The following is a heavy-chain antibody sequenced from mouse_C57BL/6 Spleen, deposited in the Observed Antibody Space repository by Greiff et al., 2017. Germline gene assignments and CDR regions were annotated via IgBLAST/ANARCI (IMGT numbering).Heavy chain of an antibody. Sequence: QVQLQQPGAELVKPGASVKLSCKASGYTFTSYWMQWVKQRPGQGLEWIGEIDPSDSYTNYNQKFKGKATLTVDTSSSTAYMQLSSLTSEDSAVYYCARSEGNYEGGWFAYWGQGTLVTVSA. CDR1: GYTFTSYW. D-gene: IGHD2-1*01. CDR2: IDPSDSYT. V-gene: IGHV1-50*01. J-gene: IGHJ3*01. CDR3: ARSEGNYEGGWFAY.